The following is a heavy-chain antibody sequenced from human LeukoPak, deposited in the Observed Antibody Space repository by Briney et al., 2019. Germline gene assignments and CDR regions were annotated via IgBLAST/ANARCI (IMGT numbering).Heavy chain of an antibody. J-gene: IGHJ3*01. CDR1: GFTFSSYS. CDR3: VRYCNGGSCYRAAFDV. CDR2: IWYDGGKK. Sequence: PGGSPRLSCAASGFTFSSYSMYWVRQAPGKGVEGVALIWYDGGKKYYTDSVRGRFTISRDNSKNTLYLQMDSLRAEDTAVYYCVRYCNGGSCYRAAFDVWGPGTMVTVSS. V-gene: IGHV3-33*08. D-gene: IGHD2-15*01.